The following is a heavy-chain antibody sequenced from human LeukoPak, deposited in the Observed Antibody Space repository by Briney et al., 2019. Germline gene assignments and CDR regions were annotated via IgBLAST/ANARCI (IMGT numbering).Heavy chain of an antibody. CDR2: ISTSSSYI. CDR3: AKDLLSYLDY. Sequence: GGSLRLSCTVSGFTFSSYYMSWVRQAPGKGLEWVSSISTSSSYIYYADSVKGRFTISRDNSKNTLYLQMNSLRAEDTAVYYCAKDLLSYLDYWGQGTLVTVSS. V-gene: IGHV3-21*01. CDR1: GFTFSSYY. D-gene: IGHD5-18*01. J-gene: IGHJ4*02.